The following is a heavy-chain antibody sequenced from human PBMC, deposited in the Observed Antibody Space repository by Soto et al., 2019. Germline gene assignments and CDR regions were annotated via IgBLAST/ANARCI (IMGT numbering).Heavy chain of an antibody. V-gene: IGHV3-30*18. J-gene: IGHJ4*02. CDR2: MSYDGSNE. CDR1: GFTFRHYA. D-gene: IGHD1-26*01. CDR3: AKDGSHNFDY. Sequence: QVHLVESGGGVVQPGRSLRLSCAASGFTFRHYAMHWVRQAPGKGLEWVALMSYDGSNEYYADSVKGRFTISRDNSKNTLDLKMNSLRAEDTAVYYCAKDGSHNFDYWGQGTLVTVSS.